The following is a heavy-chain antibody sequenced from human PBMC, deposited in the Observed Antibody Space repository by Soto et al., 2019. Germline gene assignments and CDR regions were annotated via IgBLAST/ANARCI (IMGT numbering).Heavy chain of an antibody. D-gene: IGHD2-21*02. J-gene: IGHJ6*02. CDR1: GFTFSMYS. CDR2: IPQDGVDG. CDR3: ARDHLILPAHDFFYGSDV. V-gene: IGHV3-7*03. Sequence: DVKLVESGGGLVQPGDSLRLSCEVSGFTFSMYSMSWVRQSPGKGLEWVAKIPQDGVDGHYADSVKGRCTISRDNGKNSLYLELNNVRAEDAAVYYCARDHLILPAHDFFYGSDVWGRGATVTVPS.